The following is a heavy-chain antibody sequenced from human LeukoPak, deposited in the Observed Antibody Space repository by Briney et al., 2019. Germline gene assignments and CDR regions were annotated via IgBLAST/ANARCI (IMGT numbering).Heavy chain of an antibody. CDR1: GFTFSIYA. CDR3: ARGGSYFDY. V-gene: IGHV3-23*01. CDR2: ISEIDDST. J-gene: IGHJ4*02. D-gene: IGHD1-26*01. Sequence: PGGSLRLSCAASGFTFSIYAISWVRQAPGKGLEWVSVISEIDDSTYYADSVKGRFTISRDNSKSTVYLQMNSLRAEDTAVYYCARGGSYFDYWGQGALVTVSS.